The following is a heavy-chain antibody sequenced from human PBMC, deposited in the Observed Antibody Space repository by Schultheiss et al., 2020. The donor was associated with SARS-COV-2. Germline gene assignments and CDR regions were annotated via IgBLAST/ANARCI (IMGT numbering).Heavy chain of an antibody. CDR3: ARAPTGYYSIFEY. V-gene: IGHV4-59*12. J-gene: IGHJ4*02. CDR1: GGSISSYY. CDR2: IYYSGST. D-gene: IGHD3-9*01. Sequence: SETLSLTCTVSGGSISSYYWSWIRQPPGKGLEWIGYIYYSGSTNYNPSLKSRVTISLDTSKNQFSLKVNSVTAADTAMYYCARAPTGYYSIFEYWGQGTLVTVSS.